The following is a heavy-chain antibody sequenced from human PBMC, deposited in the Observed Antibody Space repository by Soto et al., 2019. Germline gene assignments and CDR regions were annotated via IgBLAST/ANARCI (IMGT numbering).Heavy chain of an antibody. CDR2: IYYSGST. CDR3: ARRYGAFYYFDY. CDR1: GGSISSSSYY. Sequence: PSETLSLTCTVSGGSISSSSYYWGWIRQSPGKGLEWIGSIYYSGSTYYNPSLKSRVTISVDTSKNQFSLKLSSVTAADTAVYYCARRYGAFYYFDYWGQGTLVTVSS. J-gene: IGHJ4*02. D-gene: IGHD4-17*01. V-gene: IGHV4-39*01.